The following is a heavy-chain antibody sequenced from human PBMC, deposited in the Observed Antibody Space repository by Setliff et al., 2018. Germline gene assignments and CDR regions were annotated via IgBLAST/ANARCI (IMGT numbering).Heavy chain of an antibody. Sequence: ASVKVSCKVSGYTLTELSMHWVRQAPGKGLEWMGGFDPEDGETIYAQKFQGRVTMTEDTSTDTAYMELSSLRSEDTAVYYCATQITMVRGVTDSHFDYWGQGTPVTVSS. CDR2: FDPEDGET. CDR3: ATQITMVRGVTDSHFDY. D-gene: IGHD3-10*01. V-gene: IGHV1-24*01. J-gene: IGHJ4*02. CDR1: GYTLTELS.